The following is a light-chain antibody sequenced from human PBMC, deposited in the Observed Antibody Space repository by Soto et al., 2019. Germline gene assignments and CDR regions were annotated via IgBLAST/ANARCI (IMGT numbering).Light chain of an antibody. Sequence: DIPMTQSPSSLSASVGDRVTITCRASQSIYSSLNWYHQKQGKAPKLLIYADSNLQSGVPSRFRGSGSGTDFTLSISSLQPEDFSTYYCQQSYSAPYTFGQGTKLEI. V-gene: IGKV1-39*01. CDR2: ADS. CDR1: QSIYSS. CDR3: QQSYSAPYT. J-gene: IGKJ2*01.